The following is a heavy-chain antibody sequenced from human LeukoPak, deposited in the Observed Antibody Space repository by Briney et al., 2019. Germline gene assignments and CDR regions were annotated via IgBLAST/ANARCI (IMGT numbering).Heavy chain of an antibody. D-gene: IGHD3-22*01. CDR2: INPSGGGT. CDR1: GYTSTSYY. CDR3: ARDPQYYDSSGYHYYMDV. Sequence: ASVKVSCKASGYTSTSYYMHWVRQAPGQGLEWVAVINPSGGGTSYAQKFQGRVTVTRDTSTTTVYMELSSLRSEDTAAYFCARDPQYYDSSGYHYYMDVWGRGTTVTVSS. J-gene: IGHJ6*03. V-gene: IGHV1-46*01.